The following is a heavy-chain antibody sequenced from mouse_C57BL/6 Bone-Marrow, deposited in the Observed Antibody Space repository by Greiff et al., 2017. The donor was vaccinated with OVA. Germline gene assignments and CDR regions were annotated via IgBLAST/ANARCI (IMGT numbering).Heavy chain of an antibody. CDR2: ISYDGSN. Sequence: LLESGPGLVKPSPSLSLTCSVTGYSITSGYYWNWIRQFPGNKLEWMGYISYDGSNNYNPSLKNRISITRDTSKNQFFLKLNSVTTEDTATYYCARFLLRRGAMDYWGQGTSVTVSS. CDR1: GYSITSGYY. D-gene: IGHD1-1*01. CDR3: ARFLLRRGAMDY. J-gene: IGHJ4*01. V-gene: IGHV3-6*01.